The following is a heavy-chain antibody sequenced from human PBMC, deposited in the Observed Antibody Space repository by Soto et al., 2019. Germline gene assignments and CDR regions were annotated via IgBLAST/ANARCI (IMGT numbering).Heavy chain of an antibody. CDR3: AKDELRTYYDILTGYYIGAFDI. V-gene: IGHV3-23*01. CDR2: ISGSGGST. D-gene: IGHD3-9*01. J-gene: IGHJ3*02. CDR1: GFTFSSYA. Sequence: EVQLLESGGGLVQPGGSLRLSCAASGFTFSSYAMSWVRQAPGKGLEWVSAISGSGGSTYYADSVKGRFTISRDNSKNTLYLQMNRLRDEDTAVYYCAKDELRTYYDILTGYYIGAFDIWGQGTMVTVSS.